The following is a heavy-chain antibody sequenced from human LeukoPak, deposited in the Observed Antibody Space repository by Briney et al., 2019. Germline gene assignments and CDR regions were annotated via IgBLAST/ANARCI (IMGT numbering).Heavy chain of an antibody. CDR1: GFTVSDYY. V-gene: IGHV3-11*04. D-gene: IGHD3-3*01. Sequence: KPGGSLRLSCAASGFTVSDYYMSWIRQAPGKGLEWVSYISSSGSTIYYADSVKGRFPISRDNAKNSLYLQMNSLRAEDTAVYYCTRDLRYYDFWSGYYRSRDAFDIWGQGTMVTVSS. CDR2: ISSSGSTI. CDR3: TRDLRYYDFWSGYYRSRDAFDI. J-gene: IGHJ3*02.